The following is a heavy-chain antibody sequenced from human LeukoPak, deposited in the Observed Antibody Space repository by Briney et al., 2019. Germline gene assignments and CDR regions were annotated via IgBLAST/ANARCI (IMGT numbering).Heavy chain of an antibody. V-gene: IGHV4-4*07. CDR2: FYTSGST. CDR1: GGSISTFY. D-gene: IGHD3-10*01. J-gene: IGHJ4*02. Sequence: SETLSLTCTVSGGSISTFYWTWIRQPAGKGLEWIGRFYTSGSTNYNPSLKSRVTMSVDTSKNQFSLKLSSVTAADTAVYYCARDNDYYGSGKFDYWGQGTLVTVSS. CDR3: ARDNDYYGSGKFDY.